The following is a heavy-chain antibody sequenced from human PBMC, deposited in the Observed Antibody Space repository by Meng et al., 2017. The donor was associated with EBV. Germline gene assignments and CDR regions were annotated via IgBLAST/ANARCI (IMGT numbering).Heavy chain of an antibody. CDR2: FLPRLGAP. CDR1: GGPFRYYA. D-gene: IGHD3-10*01. CDR3: ASESGRGYTPDY. Sequence: QVQCVQCAAEGKKPGSSVKVSGKTYGGPFRYYAISWVRQAPGQGLEWLGGFLPRLGAPNYAQKFHGRVKITADESTSTHYMDLSSLRSEDTAIYYCASESGRGYTPDYWGQGTLVTVSS. V-gene: IGHV1-69*01. J-gene: IGHJ4*02.